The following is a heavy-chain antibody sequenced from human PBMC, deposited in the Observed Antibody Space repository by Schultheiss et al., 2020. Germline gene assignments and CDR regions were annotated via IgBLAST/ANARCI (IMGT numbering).Heavy chain of an antibody. J-gene: IGHJ4*02. CDR3: ARERGLMTTVTTIFDY. CDR2: ISSSSSYI. D-gene: IGHD4-17*01. CDR1: GFTFSNAW. Sequence: GGSLRLSCAASGFTFSNAWMNWVRQAPGKGLEWVSSISSSSSYIYYADSVKGRFTISRDNAKNSLYLQMNSLRAEDTAVYYCARERGLMTTVTTIFDYWGQGTLVTVSS. V-gene: IGHV3-21*04.